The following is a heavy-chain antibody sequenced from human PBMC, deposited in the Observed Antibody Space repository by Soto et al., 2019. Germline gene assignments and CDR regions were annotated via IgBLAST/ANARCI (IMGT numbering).Heavy chain of an antibody. CDR2: IYWDDDK. V-gene: IGHV2-5*02. D-gene: IGHD3-3*01. CDR3: AHMFGRVVGDYYYYYGMDV. CDR1: GFSLSTSGVG. J-gene: IGHJ6*02. Sequence: QITLKESGTTLVKPTQTLTLTCTFSGFSLSTSGVGVGWIRQPPGKALEWLALIYWDDDKRYSPSLKSRLTITKDTSKNQVVLTMTNMDPVYTATYYCAHMFGRVVGDYYYYYGMDVWGQGTTVTVSS.